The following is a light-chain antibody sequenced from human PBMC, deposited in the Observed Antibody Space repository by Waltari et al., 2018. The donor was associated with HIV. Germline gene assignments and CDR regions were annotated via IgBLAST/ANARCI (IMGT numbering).Light chain of an antibody. CDR2: DSA. V-gene: IGKV3-11*01. Sequence: IVLTQSPATLSLSPGERATLSCRATQRVDSCLAWYQQKPGQAPMLLIYDSAYRATGIPARFSGSGSGKDFTLTISSLEPEDFAVYCCQQCTNWPLTFGGGTKVDIK. CDR3: QQCTNWPLT. J-gene: IGKJ4*02. CDR1: QRVDSC.